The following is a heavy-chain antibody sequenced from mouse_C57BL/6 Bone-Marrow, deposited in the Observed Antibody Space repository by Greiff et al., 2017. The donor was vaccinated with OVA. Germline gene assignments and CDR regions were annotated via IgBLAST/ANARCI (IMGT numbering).Heavy chain of an antibody. V-gene: IGHV1-19*01. CDR2: INPYNGGT. CDR1: GYTFTDYY. CDR3: ARRSLAWFAY. J-gene: IGHJ3*01. D-gene: IGHD6-1*01. Sequence: EVKLMESGPVLVKPGASVKMSCKASGYTFTDYYMNWVKQSHGKSLEWIGVINPYNGGTSYNQKFKGKATLTVDKSSSTAYMELNSLTSEDSAVYYCARRSLAWFAYWGQGTLVTVSA.